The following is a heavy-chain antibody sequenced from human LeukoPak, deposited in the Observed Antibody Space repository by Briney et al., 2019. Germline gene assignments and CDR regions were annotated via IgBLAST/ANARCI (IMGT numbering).Heavy chain of an antibody. CDR3: ARGAPSGSYLDY. D-gene: IGHD1-26*01. J-gene: IGHJ4*02. CDR1: GGSVSSGSYY. Sequence: PSETLSLTCTVSGGSVSSGSYYWSWIRQPPEKGLEWTGYIYYSGSTNYNPSLKSRVTISVDTSKNQFSLKLSSVTAADTAVYYCARGAPSGSYLDYWGQGALVTVSS. V-gene: IGHV4-61*01. CDR2: IYYSGST.